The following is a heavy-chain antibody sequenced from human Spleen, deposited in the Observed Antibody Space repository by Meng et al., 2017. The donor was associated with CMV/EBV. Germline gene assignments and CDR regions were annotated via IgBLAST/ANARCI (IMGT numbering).Heavy chain of an antibody. V-gene: IGHV1-18*01. D-gene: IGHD7-27*01. CDR1: SYTFNTYG. Sequence: APVKVSCKASSYTFNTYGITWVRQAPGQGLECVGWISPYNGNTNYAQKFRGRVTMTTDTSTSTAYMELRSLRFDDTAVYYCARMGRNKYGEDNWFDPWGQGTLVTVSS. CDR2: ISPYNGNT. J-gene: IGHJ5*02. CDR3: ARMGRNKYGEDNWFDP.